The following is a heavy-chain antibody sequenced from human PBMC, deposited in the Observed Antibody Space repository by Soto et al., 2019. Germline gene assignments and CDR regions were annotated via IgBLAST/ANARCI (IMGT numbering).Heavy chain of an antibody. CDR3: ARTIFGVAPMIDIWFDP. Sequence: GASVKVSCKASGYTFTSYYMHWVRQAPGQGLEWMGIINPSGGSTSYAQKFQGRVTMTRDTSTSTVYMELSSLRSEDTAVYYCARTIFGVAPMIDIWFDPWGQGTMVTVYS. J-gene: IGHJ5*02. V-gene: IGHV1-46*01. CDR1: GYTFTSYY. D-gene: IGHD3-3*01. CDR2: INPSGGST.